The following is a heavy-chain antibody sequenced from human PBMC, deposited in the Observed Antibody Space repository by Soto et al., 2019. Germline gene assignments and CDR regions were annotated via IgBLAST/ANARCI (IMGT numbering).Heavy chain of an antibody. Sequence: SWTLSLTCTVSGGSISSGDYYWSWFRQPPGKGLEWIGYIYYSGSTYYNPSLKSRLTMSVDASKNHLSLKLSSVTAADTAVYYCARAFDDSSGYYGGLGYWGQGTLVTVSS. J-gene: IGHJ4*02. CDR1: GGSISSGDYY. V-gene: IGHV4-30-4*01. CDR2: IYYSGST. D-gene: IGHD3-22*01. CDR3: ARAFDDSSGYYGGLGY.